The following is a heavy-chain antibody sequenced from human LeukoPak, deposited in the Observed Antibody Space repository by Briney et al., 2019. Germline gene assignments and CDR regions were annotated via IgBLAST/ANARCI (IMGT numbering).Heavy chain of an antibody. J-gene: IGHJ5*02. CDR3: AKRRHYYGSGDYYRDP. CDR1: GFTFSSYA. D-gene: IGHD3-10*01. Sequence: GGSLRLSCAASGFTFSSYAMSWVRQAPGKGLEWASSISGSGTNTYYADSVKGRFTISRDNSRNLLFLQMSSLRVEDTAVYYCAKRRHYYGSGDYYRDPWGQGTLVTVSS. V-gene: IGHV3-23*01. CDR2: ISGSGTNT.